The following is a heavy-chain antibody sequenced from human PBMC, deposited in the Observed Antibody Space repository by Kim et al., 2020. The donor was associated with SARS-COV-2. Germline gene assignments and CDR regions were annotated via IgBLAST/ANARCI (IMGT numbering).Heavy chain of an antibody. CDR1: GFTFSSYW. CDR2: INSDETST. Sequence: GGSLRLSCAASGFTFSSYWMHWVRQAPGKGLVWVSRINSDETSTSYADSVKGRFTISRDNAKNTLYLQMNSLRAEDTAVYYCARDEGYSSGWTCDYWGQRTLVTFSS. D-gene: IGHD6-19*01. J-gene: IGHJ4*02. CDR3: ARDEGYSSGWTCDY. V-gene: IGHV3-74*01.